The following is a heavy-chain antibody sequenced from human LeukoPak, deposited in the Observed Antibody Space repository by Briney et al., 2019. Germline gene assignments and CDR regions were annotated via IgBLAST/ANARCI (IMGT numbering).Heavy chain of an antibody. CDR2: ISSSSSYI. J-gene: IGHJ5*02. D-gene: IGHD1-1*01. Sequence: GGSLRLSCAAPGFTFISSSMNWVPQALGKGLERVSPISSSSSYIYSAHSVKSRVTISRDNAMSSLYLQMNSLRAEDTAVYYCARDSPYNWNDVHPWGQGTLVTVSS. CDR1: GFTFISSS. V-gene: IGHV3-21*01. CDR3: ARDSPYNWNDVHP.